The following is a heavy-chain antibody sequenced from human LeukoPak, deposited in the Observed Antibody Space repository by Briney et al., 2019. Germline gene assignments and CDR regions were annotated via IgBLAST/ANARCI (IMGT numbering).Heavy chain of an antibody. CDR2: MYHSGSS. J-gene: IGHJ6*02. CDR3: ARLRGDYYYYGLDV. V-gene: IGHV4-30-2*01. CDR1: GDSISSGGYS. Sequence: SETLSLTCAVSGDSISSGGYSWSWIRQPPGKGLEWIGHMYHSGSSHYNSSLKSRVTISVDRPKNQFSLELSSVTAADTAVYYCARLRGDYYYYGLDVWGQGTTVTVSS.